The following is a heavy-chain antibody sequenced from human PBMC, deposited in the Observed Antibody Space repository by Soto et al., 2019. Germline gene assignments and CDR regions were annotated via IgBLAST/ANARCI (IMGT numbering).Heavy chain of an antibody. V-gene: IGHV3-23*01. Sequence: GGSLRLSCAASGFTFRSSPMTSVRRATGKGLEWVSGINGGDDSEHYVDSVRGRFTIIRDNSKNLLLLQMNSLRVEDTAIYYCTGDSHCSINSHSHDHWGQGSQVTVAS. CDR3: TGDSHCSINSHSHDH. D-gene: IGHD6-13*01. CDR1: GFTFRSSP. CDR2: INGGDDSE. J-gene: IGHJ4*02.